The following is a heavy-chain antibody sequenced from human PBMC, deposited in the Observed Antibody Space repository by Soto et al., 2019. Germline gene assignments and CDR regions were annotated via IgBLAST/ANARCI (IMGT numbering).Heavy chain of an antibody. V-gene: IGHV4-30-2*01. CDR2: IYHSGST. Sequence: QLQLQESGSGLVKPSQTLSLTCAVSGGSISSGGYSWSWLRQPPGKGLEWIGYIYHSGSTYYNPSLKSRVTISVDRSKNQFSLKLSSVTAADTSVYYCARGHDDDSIGYPYFDSLGQGTLVTVSS. CDR3: ARGHDDDSIGYPYFDS. J-gene: IGHJ4*02. D-gene: IGHD3-22*01. CDR1: GGSISSGGYS.